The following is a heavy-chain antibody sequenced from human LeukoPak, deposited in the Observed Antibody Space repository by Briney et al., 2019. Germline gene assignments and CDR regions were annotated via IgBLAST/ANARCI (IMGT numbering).Heavy chain of an antibody. CDR2: IIPIFGTA. CDR3: ASSLLYYYGMDV. V-gene: IGHV1-69*06. Sequence: ASVKVSCKASGGTFSSYAISWVRQAPGQGLEWMGGIIPIFGTANYAQKFQGRVTITADKSTSTAYMELSSLRSEDTAVYYCASSLLYYYGMDVWGKGTTVTVSS. CDR1: GGTFSSYA. J-gene: IGHJ6*04.